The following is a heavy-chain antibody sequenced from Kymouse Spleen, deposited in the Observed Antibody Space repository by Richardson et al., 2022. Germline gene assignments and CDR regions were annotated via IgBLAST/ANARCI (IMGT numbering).Heavy chain of an antibody. CDR3: ARVPYYDILTGPGWFQH. D-gene: IGHD3-9*01. CDR2: INHSGST. V-gene: IGHV4-34*01. Sequence: QVQLQQWGAGLLKPSETLSLTCAVYGGSFSGYYWSWIRQPPGKGLEWIGEINHSGSTNYNPSLKSRVTISVDTSKNQFSLKLSSVTAADTAVYYCARVPYYDILTGPGWFQHWGQGTLVTVSS. J-gene: IGHJ1*01. CDR1: GGSFSGYY.